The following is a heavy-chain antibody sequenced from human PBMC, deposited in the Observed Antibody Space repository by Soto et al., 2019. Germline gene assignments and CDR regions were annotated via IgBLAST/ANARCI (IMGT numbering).Heavy chain of an antibody. CDR3: ARLSTARGVTIYYYYGMDV. CDR1: GFTVSSNY. J-gene: IGHJ6*01. D-gene: IGHD3-10*01. Sequence: EVQLVESGGGLVQPGGSLRLSCAASGFTVSSNYMSWVRQAPGKGLEWVSVIYSGGSTYYADSVKGRFTISRDNSKNTLYLQMNSLRAADTAVYYCARLSTARGVTIYYYYGMDVW. V-gene: IGHV3-66*01. CDR2: IYSGGST.